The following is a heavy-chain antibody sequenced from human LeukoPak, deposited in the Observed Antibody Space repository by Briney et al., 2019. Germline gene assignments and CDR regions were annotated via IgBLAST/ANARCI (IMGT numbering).Heavy chain of an antibody. D-gene: IGHD4-11*01. CDR1: GGSISSSSYY. CDR2: IYYSGST. CDR3: ARVRGNYFPDY. Sequence: SETLSLTCTVSGGSISSSSYYWGWLRQPPGKGLEWIGSIYYSGSTYYNPSLKSRVTISVDTSKNQFSLKLSSVTAADTAVYYCARVRGNYFPDYWGQGTLVTVSA. J-gene: IGHJ4*02. V-gene: IGHV4-39*01.